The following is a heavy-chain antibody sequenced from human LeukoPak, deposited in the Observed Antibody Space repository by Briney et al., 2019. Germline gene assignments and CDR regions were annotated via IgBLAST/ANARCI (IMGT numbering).Heavy chain of an antibody. Sequence: PGGSLRLSCAASGFTFSSYEMNWVRQAPGKGLEWVSYISSSGSPIYYADSVKGRFTISRDNAKNSLYLQMNSLRAKDTAVYYCTSLPRYGSSWERNYWGQGTLVTVSS. CDR3: TSLPRYGSSWERNY. D-gene: IGHD6-13*01. CDR2: ISSSGSPI. J-gene: IGHJ4*02. CDR1: GFTFSSYE. V-gene: IGHV3-48*03.